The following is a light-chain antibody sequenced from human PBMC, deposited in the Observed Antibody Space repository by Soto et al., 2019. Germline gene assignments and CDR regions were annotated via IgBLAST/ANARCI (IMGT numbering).Light chain of an antibody. CDR3: CSYAGSYTYV. Sequence: QSALTQPRSVSGSPGQSVTISCTGTSSDIGDYNYVSWYQQHPGKAPKLMIYDVSKRPSGVPDRFSGSKSGNTASLTISGLLADDEADYYCCSYAGSYTYVFGSGTKLTVL. J-gene: IGLJ1*01. V-gene: IGLV2-11*01. CDR2: DVS. CDR1: SSDIGDYNY.